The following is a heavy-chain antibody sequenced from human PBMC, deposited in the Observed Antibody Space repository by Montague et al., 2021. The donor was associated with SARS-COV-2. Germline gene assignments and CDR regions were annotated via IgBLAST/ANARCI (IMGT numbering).Heavy chain of an antibody. CDR3: ARQPLGYDFVYYYYGMDV. J-gene: IGHJ6*02. CDR2: TYYRSKWNN. Sequence: CAISGDSVSSNSAAWNWIRQSPSRGLEWLGRTYYRSKWNNDYAVSVKSRITINPDTSKNQFSLQLNSVIPEDAAVYYCARQPLGYDFVYYYYGMDVWGQGTTVTVSS. V-gene: IGHV6-1*01. CDR1: GDSVSSNSAA. D-gene: IGHD5-12*01.